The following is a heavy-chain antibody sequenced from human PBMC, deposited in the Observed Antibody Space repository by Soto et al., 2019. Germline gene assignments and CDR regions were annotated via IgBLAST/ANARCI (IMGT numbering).Heavy chain of an antibody. Sequence: EVQLLESGGGLVQPGGSLRLSCAASGFTFSSYAMSWVRQAPGKGLEWVSAISGSGGSTYYADSVKGRFTISRDNSKNTLYLQMNSLRAEDTAAYYCAKDTQQLGYFDYWGQGTLVTVSS. CDR3: AKDTQQLGYFDY. D-gene: IGHD6-13*01. CDR2: ISGSGGST. CDR1: GFTFSSYA. J-gene: IGHJ4*02. V-gene: IGHV3-23*01.